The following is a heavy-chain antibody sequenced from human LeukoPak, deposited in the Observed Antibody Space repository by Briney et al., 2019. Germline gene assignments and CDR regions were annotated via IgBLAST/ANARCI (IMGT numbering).Heavy chain of an antibody. CDR1: GFTFSSYS. V-gene: IGHV3-21*01. CDR2: ISSSSSYI. Sequence: GSLRLSCAASGFTFSSYSMNWVRQAPGKGLEWVSSISSSSSYIYYADSVKGRFTISRDNAKNSLYLQMNSLRAEDTAVYYCAREGRGCSSTSCYDYYYYMDVWGKGTTVTVSS. J-gene: IGHJ6*03. D-gene: IGHD2-2*01. CDR3: AREGRGCSSTSCYDYYYYMDV.